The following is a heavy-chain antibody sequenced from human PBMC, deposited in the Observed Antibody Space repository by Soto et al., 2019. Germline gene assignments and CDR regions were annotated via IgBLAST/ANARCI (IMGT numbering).Heavy chain of an antibody. D-gene: IGHD6-6*01. V-gene: IGHV3-74*01. Sequence: GGSLRLSCAASGFTFSSYWMHWVRQAPGKGLVWVSRINSDGSSTSYADSVKGRFTISRDNAKNTLYLQMNSLRAEDSVVYYCARVRPTDRIAAFLNWGQGTLVTVSS. CDR2: INSDGSST. J-gene: IGHJ4*02. CDR3: ARVRPTDRIAAFLN. CDR1: GFTFSSYW.